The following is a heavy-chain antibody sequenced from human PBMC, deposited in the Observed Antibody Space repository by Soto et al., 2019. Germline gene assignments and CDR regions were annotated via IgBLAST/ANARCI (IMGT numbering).Heavy chain of an antibody. Sequence: QVQLVQSGAEVKKPGSSVKVSCKASGGTFSSYAISWVRQAPGQGLEWMGGIIPIFGTANHAQKFQGRVTITADECTSTAYRELSSLRSEDTAVYYCARSAGSYPDSYYLDYWGQGTLVTVSS. CDR1: GGTFSSYA. D-gene: IGHD1-26*01. V-gene: IGHV1-69*19. CDR3: ARSAGSYPDSYYLDY. J-gene: IGHJ4*02. CDR2: IIPIFGTA.